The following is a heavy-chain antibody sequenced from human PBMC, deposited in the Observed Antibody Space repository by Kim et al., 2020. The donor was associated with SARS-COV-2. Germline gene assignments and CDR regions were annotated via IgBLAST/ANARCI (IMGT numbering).Heavy chain of an antibody. J-gene: IGHJ3*02. V-gene: IGHV3-11*06. Sequence: LSLTCAASGFTFSDYYMSWIRQAPGKGLEWVSYISSSSSYTNYADSVKGRFTISRDNAKNSLYLQMNSLRAEDTAVYYCARQGGPDAFDIWGQGTMVTVSS. CDR2: ISSSSSYT. D-gene: IGHD3-16*01. CDR1: GFTFSDYY. CDR3: ARQGGPDAFDI.